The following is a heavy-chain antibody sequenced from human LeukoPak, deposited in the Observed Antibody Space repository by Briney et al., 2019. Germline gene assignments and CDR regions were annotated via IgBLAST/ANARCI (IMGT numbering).Heavy chain of an antibody. CDR2: ISGSDGST. Sequence: GGSLRLSCAASGFTFSSYAMSWVRQAPGKGLEWVSAISGSDGSTYYADSVKGRFTISRDNSKNTLYLQMNSLRAEDTAVYYCAKGANTIFGVARGFDPWGQGTLVTVSS. D-gene: IGHD3-3*01. CDR1: GFTFSSYA. CDR3: AKGANTIFGVARGFDP. V-gene: IGHV3-23*01. J-gene: IGHJ5*02.